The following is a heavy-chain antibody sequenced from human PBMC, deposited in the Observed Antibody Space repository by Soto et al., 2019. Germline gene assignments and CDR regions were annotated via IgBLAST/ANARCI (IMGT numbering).Heavy chain of an antibody. V-gene: IGHV4-59*01. CDR3: ARDAGGPADY. CDR2: MYYSGST. J-gene: IGHJ4*02. Sequence: SETLSLTCTVSGGSLSSYYWSWIRQPPGKGLEWIGYMYYSGSTNYNPSLKSRVTISVDTSKNQFSLKLSSVTAADTAVYYCARDAGGPADYWGQGTLVTVSS. CDR1: GGSLSSYY. D-gene: IGHD2-15*01.